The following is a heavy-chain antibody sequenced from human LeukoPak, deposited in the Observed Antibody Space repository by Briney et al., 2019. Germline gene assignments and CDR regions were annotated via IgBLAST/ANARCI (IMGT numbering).Heavy chain of an antibody. CDR2: TYPGDSDT. Sequence: GESLKISRKGSGYSFTNYWIGWVRQMPGKGLEWMGITYPGDSDTRYSPSFQGQVTISADKSINTAYLQWSSLKASDTAMYFCARQTTSSWYLNRAYMDVWGKGTTVTVSS. D-gene: IGHD6-13*01. CDR3: ARQTTSSWYLNRAYMDV. J-gene: IGHJ6*03. CDR1: GYSFTNYW. V-gene: IGHV5-51*01.